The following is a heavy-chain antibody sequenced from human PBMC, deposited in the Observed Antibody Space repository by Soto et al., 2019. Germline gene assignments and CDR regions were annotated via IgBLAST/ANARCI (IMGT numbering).Heavy chain of an antibody. Sequence: GGSLRLSCAASGFTFSNYWMSWVRQAPGKGLEWVANINQDGSDKDYVDSVKGRFTISRDNAKNSLYLQMDSLRAEDTAVYYCARLVGNNYESSGFWFYGGQGTPVPVSS. D-gene: IGHD3-22*01. J-gene: IGHJ4*02. CDR1: GFTFSNYW. CDR3: ARLVGNNYESSGFWFY. CDR2: INQDGSDK. V-gene: IGHV3-7*01.